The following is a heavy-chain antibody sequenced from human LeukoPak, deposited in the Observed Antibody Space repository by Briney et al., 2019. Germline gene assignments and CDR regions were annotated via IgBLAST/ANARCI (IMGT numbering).Heavy chain of an antibody. CDR1: GFTFSSYA. D-gene: IGHD3-3*01. CDR2: ISSSGSTI. V-gene: IGHV3-48*04. CDR3: ARSFFWSGYYYFDY. J-gene: IGHJ4*02. Sequence: PGGSLRLSCAASGFTFSSYAMNWIRQAPGKGLEWVSYISSSGSTIYYADSVKGRFTISRDNAKNSLYLQMNSLRAEDTAVYYCARSFFWSGYYYFDYWGQGTLVTVSS.